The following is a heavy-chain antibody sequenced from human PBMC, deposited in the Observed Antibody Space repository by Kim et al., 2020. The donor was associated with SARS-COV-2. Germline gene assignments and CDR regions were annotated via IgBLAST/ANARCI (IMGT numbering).Heavy chain of an antibody. V-gene: IGHV4-59*08. D-gene: IGHD1-1*01. CDR2: ISDSGSS. Sequence: SETLSLTCTVSGGSISEYYWSWIRQPPGRGLEWIGYISDSGSSNYNPSLKSRGTISADTSKNQFSLRLSSVTAADTAVYYCARLTPSGGGNRAYAMDVWGQGTTVTVSS. CDR1: GGSISEYY. CDR3: ARLTPSGGGNRAYAMDV. J-gene: IGHJ6*02.